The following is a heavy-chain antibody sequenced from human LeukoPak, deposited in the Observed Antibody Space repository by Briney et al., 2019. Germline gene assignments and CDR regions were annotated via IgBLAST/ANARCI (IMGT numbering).Heavy chain of an antibody. CDR2: ISSGNSHI. Sequence: GGSLRLSCAASGFSFSSYSMSWVRHAPGKGLEWVSSISSGNSHIYYADSAKGRFTISRDNGKNSLYLQMDSLRAEDTAVYYCARDALRGYNYGWFWGQGTLVSVSS. CDR1: GFSFSSYS. D-gene: IGHD5-18*01. V-gene: IGHV3-21*06. CDR3: ARDALRGYNYGWF. J-gene: IGHJ4*02.